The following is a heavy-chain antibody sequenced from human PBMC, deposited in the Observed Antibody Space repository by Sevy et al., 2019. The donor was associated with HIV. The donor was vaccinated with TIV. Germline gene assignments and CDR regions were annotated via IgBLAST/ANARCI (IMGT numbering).Heavy chain of an antibody. CDR3: ARDLAYGDYGARAFGWFDP. CDR1: GFTFSTYA. Sequence: GGSLRLSCPASGFTFSTYAMHWVRQAPGKGLEWVAVISYEGSNKNYADSVKGQLTISRDNSKNTLYLQMNSLRAEDTAVYYCARDLAYGDYGARAFGWFDPWGQGTLVTVSS. J-gene: IGHJ5*02. D-gene: IGHD4-17*01. CDR2: ISYEGSNK. V-gene: IGHV3-30-3*01.